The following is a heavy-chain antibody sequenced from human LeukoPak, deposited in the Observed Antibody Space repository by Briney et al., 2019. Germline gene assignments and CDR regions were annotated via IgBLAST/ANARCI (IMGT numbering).Heavy chain of an antibody. V-gene: IGHV1-18*01. CDR1: GYTFTSYG. CDR3: ARDQMGLRYFDWLFKEYNWFDP. J-gene: IGHJ5*02. CDR2: ISAYNGNT. Sequence: ASVKVSCKASGYTFTSYGISWVRQAPGQGLEWMGWISAYNGNTNYAQKLQGRVTMTTDSSTSTAYMELRSLRSDDTAVYYCARDQMGLRYFDWLFKEYNWFDPWGQGTLVTVSS. D-gene: IGHD3-9*01.